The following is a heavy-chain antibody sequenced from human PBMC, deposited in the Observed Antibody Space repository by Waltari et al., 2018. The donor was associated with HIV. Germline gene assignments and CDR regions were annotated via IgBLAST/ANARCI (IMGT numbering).Heavy chain of an antibody. CDR1: GFTFSDYF. CDR2: IGPDSSAI. D-gene: IGHD3-22*01. CDR3: ARAFHDKSGYYPFDH. V-gene: IGHV3-11*04. J-gene: IGHJ4*02. Sequence: LVESGGALVKPGGSLRLSCAASGFTFSDYFMSWIRQGPGKGLDWFSYIGPDSSAIEYADSVKGRFTISRDNAKNSLYLQMNSLRVGDTALYYCARAFHDKSGYYPFDHWGQGTLVTVSS.